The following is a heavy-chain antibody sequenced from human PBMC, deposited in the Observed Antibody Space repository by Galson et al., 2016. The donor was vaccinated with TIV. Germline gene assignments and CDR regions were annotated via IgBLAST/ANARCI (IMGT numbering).Heavy chain of an antibody. Sequence: SLRLSYAASRIDFSSYGMHWVRQAPGKGLEWVALIWYDGSNEDYSDSVKGRFTISRDNSINMLYLQMNSLRVEDTAVYYCAREFSIPPRHYGMDVWGQGTTVTVS. V-gene: IGHV3-33*01. CDR1: RIDFSSYG. J-gene: IGHJ6*02. CDR2: IWYDGSNE. CDR3: AREFSIPPRHYGMDV. D-gene: IGHD6-6*01.